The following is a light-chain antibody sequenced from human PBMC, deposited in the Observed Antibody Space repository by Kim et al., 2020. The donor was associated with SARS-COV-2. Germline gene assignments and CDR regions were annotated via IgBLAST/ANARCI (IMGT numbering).Light chain of an antibody. CDR3: GTWDSSLSGVV. V-gene: IGLV1-51*01. CDR2: DNN. Sequence: GQKVTISCSGSSSNIGSNYVSWYQHLPGTAPKLLIYDNNKRPPGIPDRFSASKSGTSATLGITGLQTGDEADYHCGTWDSSLSGVVFGGGTQLTVL. J-gene: IGLJ2*01. CDR1: SSNIGSNY.